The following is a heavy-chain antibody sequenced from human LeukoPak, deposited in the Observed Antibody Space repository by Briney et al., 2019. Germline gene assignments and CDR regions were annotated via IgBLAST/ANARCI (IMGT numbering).Heavy chain of an antibody. V-gene: IGHV1-2*02. CDR1: GYTFTGYY. Sequence: ASVEVSCKPSGYTFTGYYMHWMRQAPGQGLEWVGWINLNSGDTNYAQKFQGRVTMTRDTSISTAYMELRRLRSDDTAVYYCASWAGGNAPVASFDYWGQGTLVTDSS. J-gene: IGHJ4*02. D-gene: IGHD2-21*01. CDR3: ASWAGGNAPVASFDY. CDR2: INLNSGDT.